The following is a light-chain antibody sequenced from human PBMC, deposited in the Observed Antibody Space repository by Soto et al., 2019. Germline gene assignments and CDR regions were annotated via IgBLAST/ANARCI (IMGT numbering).Light chain of an antibody. CDR1: SGHVSYI. CDR3: ETWANNIWV. J-gene: IGLJ3*02. Sequence: QPVLTQSSSASASLGSSVKLTCTLSSGHVSYIIAWHQQQPGKAPRYLMKLEGTAKYNKGSGVSDRFSGSSSGADRYLTISDLQFEDEADYYCETWANNIWVFGGGTKLTVL. V-gene: IGLV4-60*02. CDR2: LEGTAKY.